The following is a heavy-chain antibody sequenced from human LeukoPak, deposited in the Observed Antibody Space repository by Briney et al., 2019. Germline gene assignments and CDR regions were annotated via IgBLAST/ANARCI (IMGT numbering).Heavy chain of an antibody. CDR2: IYHSGST. Sequence: PSETLSLTCTVSGGSINSYYWNWIRQPPGKGLEWIGYIYHSGSTYYNPSLKSRVTISVDRSKNQFSLKLSSVTAADTAVYYCARNFDRSDYWGQGTLVTVSS. CDR1: GGSINSYY. V-gene: IGHV4-59*12. CDR3: ARNFDRSDY. J-gene: IGHJ4*02.